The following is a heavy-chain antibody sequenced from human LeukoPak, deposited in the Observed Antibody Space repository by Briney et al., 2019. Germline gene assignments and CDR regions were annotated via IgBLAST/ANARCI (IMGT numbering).Heavy chain of an antibody. J-gene: IGHJ5*02. CDR1: GFTFSSYW. Sequence: GGSLRLSCAASGFTFSSYWMSWVRQAPGKGLEWVSSISSSSSYIHYADSVKGRFTISRDNPKKSMYLQMKSLRAEDTAVYYCASLYGSGHKWSDPWGQGTLVTVSS. V-gene: IGHV3-21*01. CDR3: ASLYGSGHKWSDP. CDR2: ISSSSSYI. D-gene: IGHD3-10*01.